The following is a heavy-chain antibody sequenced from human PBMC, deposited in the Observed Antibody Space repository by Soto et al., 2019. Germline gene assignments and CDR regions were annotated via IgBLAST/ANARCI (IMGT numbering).Heavy chain of an antibody. J-gene: IGHJ4*02. D-gene: IGHD4-4*01. CDR3: AHRNGDTVMANQNYLDY. Sequence: SGPTLVNPTQSLTLTCTFSGFSLSTSGMCVSWIRQPPGKAPEWLALIDWDDDKYYSTSLKTRLTISKDASKNQVVLTMTNMDPVDTATYYCAHRNGDTVMANQNYLDYWGQGTLVTVSS. CDR2: IDWDDDK. CDR1: GFSLSTSGMC. V-gene: IGHV2-70*12.